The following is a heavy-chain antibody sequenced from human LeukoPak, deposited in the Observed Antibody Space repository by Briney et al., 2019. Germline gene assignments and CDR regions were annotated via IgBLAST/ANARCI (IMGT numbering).Heavy chain of an antibody. Sequence: GGSLRLSCAASGFTFSSYGMHWVRQAPGKGLEWVAAISYDGTNKYYVDSVKGRFTISRDNSKNTLNLQMNSLRAEDTALYYCAKDQNYESSGYYGGFDYWGQGTLVTVSS. CDR2: ISYDGTNK. CDR1: GFTFSSYG. D-gene: IGHD3-22*01. CDR3: AKDQNYESSGYYGGFDY. V-gene: IGHV3-30*18. J-gene: IGHJ4*02.